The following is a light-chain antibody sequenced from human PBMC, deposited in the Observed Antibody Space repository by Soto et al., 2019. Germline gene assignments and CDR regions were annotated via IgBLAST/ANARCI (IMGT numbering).Light chain of an antibody. Sequence: EIVMTQSPAALSVSPGERATRCCRASQSVSSNLAWYQQKPGQAPRLLIYGASTRATGIPARFSGSGSGTDFTLTISRLEPEDFAVYYCQQYGSSPRTFGQGTKVDI. CDR1: QSVSSN. CDR3: QQYGSSPRT. J-gene: IGKJ1*01. CDR2: GAS. V-gene: IGKV3-15*01.